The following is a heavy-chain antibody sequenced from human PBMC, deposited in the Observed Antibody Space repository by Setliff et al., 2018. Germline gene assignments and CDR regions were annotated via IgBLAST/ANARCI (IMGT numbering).Heavy chain of an antibody. J-gene: IGHJ1*01. CDR1: GFTFSSYS. Sequence: GGSLRLSCAASGFTFSSYSMNWVRQAPGKGLEWVSSISSSSSYIYYADSVKGRFTISRDNAKNSLYLQMNNLRDEDTAVYYCAKGGLRYFDWLPDWGQGTLVTVSS. CDR2: ISSSSSYI. D-gene: IGHD3-9*01. CDR3: AKGGLRYFDWLPD. V-gene: IGHV3-21*01.